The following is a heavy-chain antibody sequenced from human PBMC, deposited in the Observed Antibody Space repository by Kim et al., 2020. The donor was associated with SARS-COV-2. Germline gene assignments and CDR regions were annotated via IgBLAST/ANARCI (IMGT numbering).Heavy chain of an antibody. CDR1: GFTFSSCA. Sequence: GGSLRPSCAASGFTFSSCAIHWVRQAPGKGLEWVAVISYDGSNKNYADSVKGRFTISRDNSKNTLYLQMNSLRAEDTALYYCARDPGSRLRGLTYSYYGMDVWGQETTVTVSS. D-gene: IGHD3-10*01. J-gene: IGHJ6*02. CDR2: ISYDGSNK. V-gene: IGHV3-30-3*01. CDR3: ARDPGSRLRGLTYSYYGMDV.